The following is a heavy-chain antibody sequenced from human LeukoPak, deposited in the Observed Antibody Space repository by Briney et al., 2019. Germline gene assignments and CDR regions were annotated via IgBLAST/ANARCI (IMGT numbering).Heavy chain of an antibody. J-gene: IGHJ4*02. CDR2: IYYSGST. CDR1: GGSISSISYY. D-gene: IGHD6-13*01. Sequence: PSETLSLTCTVSGGSISSISYYWGWIRQPPGKGLEWIGYIYYSGSTNYNPSLKSRVTISVDTSENQLSLKLSSVTAADTAVYYCARAHSSSWYMDYWGQGTLVTVSS. CDR3: ARAHSSSWYMDY. V-gene: IGHV4-61*05.